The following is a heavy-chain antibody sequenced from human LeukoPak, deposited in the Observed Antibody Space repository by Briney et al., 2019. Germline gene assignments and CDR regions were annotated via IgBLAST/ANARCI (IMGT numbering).Heavy chain of an antibody. J-gene: IGHJ4*02. Sequence: GGSLRLSCAASGFTVSSNYMNWVRQAPGKGLECVSVIYSDSSTYYADSVKGRFTISRDNSKNTLCLQMNSLRAEDTAVYYCARELGSYYRYFDYWGQGTLVTVSS. CDR2: IYSDSST. CDR3: ARELGSYYRYFDY. D-gene: IGHD1-26*01. V-gene: IGHV3-53*01. CDR1: GFTVSSNY.